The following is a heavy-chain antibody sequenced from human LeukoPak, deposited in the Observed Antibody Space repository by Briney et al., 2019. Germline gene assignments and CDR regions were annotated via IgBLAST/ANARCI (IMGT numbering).Heavy chain of an antibody. Sequence: GGSLRLSCAASGFTFSSYAMSWVRQAPGKGLEWVSAIGGNGGSTYYAESVKGRFTISRDNSRNTLYLQMDSLRADDTALYYCAKEQGWFGECSTYWGQGTLVTVSS. CDR2: IGGNGGST. CDR3: AKEQGWFGECSTY. D-gene: IGHD3-10*01. CDR1: GFTFSSYA. V-gene: IGHV3-23*01. J-gene: IGHJ4*02.